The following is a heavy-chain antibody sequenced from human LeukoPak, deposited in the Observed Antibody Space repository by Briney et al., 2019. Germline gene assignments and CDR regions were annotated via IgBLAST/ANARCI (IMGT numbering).Heavy chain of an antibody. CDR3: ARDPLAPIPSNYDILTGYPDY. CDR1: GFRFDDYA. V-gene: IGHV3-9*01. CDR2: SSWNGGSI. J-gene: IGHJ4*02. D-gene: IGHD3-9*01. Sequence: GGSLRLSCVASGFRFDDYAMHWVRQAPGKGLEWVSGSSWNGGSIGYADSVKGRFTISRDNAKNPLDLQMNSLRAEDTAVYYCARDPLAPIPSNYDILTGYPDYWGQGTLVTVSS.